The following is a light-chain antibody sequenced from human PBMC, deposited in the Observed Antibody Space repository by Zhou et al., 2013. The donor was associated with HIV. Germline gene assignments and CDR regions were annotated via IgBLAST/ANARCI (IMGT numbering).Light chain of an antibody. J-gene: IGKJ1*01. CDR1: QGISSY. CDR2: AAS. V-gene: IGKV1-9*01. CDR3: QQGNSFPPT. Sequence: DIQLTQSPSLLSAFVGDRVTITCRASQGISSYVAWYQKKPGKAPELLIYAASSLQSGVPSRFSGSGFGTEFTLTISSLQPADFATYYCQQGNSFPPTFGQGT.